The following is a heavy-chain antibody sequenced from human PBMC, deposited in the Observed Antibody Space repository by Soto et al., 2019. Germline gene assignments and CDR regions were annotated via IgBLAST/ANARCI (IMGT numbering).Heavy chain of an antibody. CDR1: GFTFSSYG. J-gene: IGHJ3*02. D-gene: IGHD6-13*01. V-gene: IGHV3-30-3*01. CDR2: IPNTENKK. Sequence: GGSLRLSCVASGFTFSSYGMHWVRQAPGKGLEWVAVIPNTENKKYYADSVKGRFTISRDNSQSTLFLQMDSLMSEDTAVYYCARTAGGRVRGALDIWGQGTMVTVSS. CDR3: ARTAGGRVRGALDI.